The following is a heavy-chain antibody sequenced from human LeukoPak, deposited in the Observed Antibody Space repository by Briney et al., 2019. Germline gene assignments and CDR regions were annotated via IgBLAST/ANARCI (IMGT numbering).Heavy chain of an antibody. J-gene: IGHJ6*02. CDR3: AKDAPARGVVVPAAASSYYYYYYGMDV. Sequence: GASVKVSCKASGYTFTSYYMHWVRQAPGQGLEWMGIINPSGGSTSYAQKFQGRVTMTRDTSTSTVYMELNSLRAEDTAVYYCAKDAPARGVVVPAAASSYYYYYYGMDVWGQGTTVTVSS. CDR2: INPSGGST. CDR1: GYTFTSYY. V-gene: IGHV1-46*01. D-gene: IGHD2-2*01.